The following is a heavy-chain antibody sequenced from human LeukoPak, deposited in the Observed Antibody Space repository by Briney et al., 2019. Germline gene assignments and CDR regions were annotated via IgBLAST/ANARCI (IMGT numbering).Heavy chain of an antibody. V-gene: IGHV3-7*01. D-gene: IGHD2-15*01. Sequence: PGGSLRLSCAASGFTFSSYWMHWVRHAPGKGPEWVAHIKEDGSEKYYVDSVKGRFTMFRDNAKNSLYLQMNSLRAEDTALYYCARDLGYCSGRACYSVFDYWGQGTLVTVAS. CDR3: ARDLGYCSGRACYSVFDY. J-gene: IGHJ4*02. CDR1: GFTFSSYW. CDR2: IKEDGSEK.